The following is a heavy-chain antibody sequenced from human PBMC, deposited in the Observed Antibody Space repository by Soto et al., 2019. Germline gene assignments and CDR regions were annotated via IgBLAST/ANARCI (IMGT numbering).Heavy chain of an antibody. CDR1: GYTFTNFY. Sequence: QVQLVQSGAAVKKPGASVKVSCKASGYTFTNFYMHWVRQAPGQGPEWVGIINPYGGSTSYAQNFQGRITMTSDTSTNTVYLELSSLRSDDTAVYYCARALPRIAASREGDYWGQGTLVTVSS. J-gene: IGHJ4*02. CDR3: ARALPRIAASREGDY. V-gene: IGHV1-46*01. CDR2: INPYGGST. D-gene: IGHD6-6*01.